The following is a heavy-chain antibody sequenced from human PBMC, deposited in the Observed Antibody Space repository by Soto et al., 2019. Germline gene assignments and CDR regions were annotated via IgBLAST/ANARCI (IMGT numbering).Heavy chain of an antibody. J-gene: IGHJ4*02. Sequence: QVQLQESGPGLVKPSQTLSLTCTVSGGSISSGGYYWSWIRQHPGKGLEWIGYIYYSGSTYYNPYLKRRVTISVDTSKNQFSLKLSSVTAADTAVYYCARDPCDSSGCHDGFDYWGQGTLVTVSS. D-gene: IGHD3-22*01. CDR3: ARDPCDSSGCHDGFDY. CDR1: GGSISSGGYY. V-gene: IGHV4-31*03. CDR2: IYYSGST.